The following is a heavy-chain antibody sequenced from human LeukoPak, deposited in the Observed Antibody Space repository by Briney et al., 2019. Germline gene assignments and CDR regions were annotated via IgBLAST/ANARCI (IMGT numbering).Heavy chain of an antibody. D-gene: IGHD6-19*01. CDR3: ARDRLTRIAVAGTVGDFQH. Sequence: GASVKVSCKASGYTFTSYGISWVRQAPGQGLEWMGWISAYNGNTNYAQKLQGRVTMTTDTSTSTAYMELRSLRSDDTAVYYCARDRLTRIAVAGTVGDFQHWGQGTLVTVSS. CDR2: ISAYNGNT. J-gene: IGHJ1*01. CDR1: GYTFTSYG. V-gene: IGHV1-18*01.